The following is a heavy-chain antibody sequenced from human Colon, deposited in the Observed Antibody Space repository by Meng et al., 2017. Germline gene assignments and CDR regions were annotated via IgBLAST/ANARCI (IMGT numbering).Heavy chain of an antibody. CDR3: ARRPDYYYGMDV. Sequence: GESLKISCAASGFTLSRYWMHWVRQAPGKGLVWVSRINSDGSTTSYADSVKGRFTISRDNAKNTLYLQMNSLRAEDTAVYYCARRPDYYYGMDVWGQGTTVTVSS. J-gene: IGHJ6*02. CDR2: INSDGSTT. V-gene: IGHV3-74*01. CDR1: GFTLSRYW.